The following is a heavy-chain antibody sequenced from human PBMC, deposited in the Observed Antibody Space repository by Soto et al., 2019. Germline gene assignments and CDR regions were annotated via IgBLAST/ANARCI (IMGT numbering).Heavy chain of an antibody. Sequence: QVQLVQSGAEVKKPGASVKVSCKASGYTFTGYYMHWVRQAPGQGLEWMGWINPNSGGTNYAQKLKGWVTMTRDTSISTAYMELSRLRSDDTAVYYCARGGHYYGSGSYYAKGVGMDVWGQGTTVTVSS. D-gene: IGHD3-10*01. CDR3: ARGGHYYGSGSYYAKGVGMDV. CDR2: INPNSGGT. J-gene: IGHJ6*02. V-gene: IGHV1-2*04. CDR1: GYTFTGYY.